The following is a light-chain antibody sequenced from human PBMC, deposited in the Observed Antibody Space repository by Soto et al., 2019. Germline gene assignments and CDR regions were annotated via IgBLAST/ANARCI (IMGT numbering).Light chain of an antibody. V-gene: IGLV2-14*01. J-gene: IGLJ1*01. CDR2: DVT. CDR1: SIDVVGDNY. CDR3: SSYTGSTSYV. Sequence: QSVLTHPACVSGSPGQSITISCPGRSIDVVGDNYGSWYQQEPGKAPKLMIYDVTYRPSGVSNRFSGSKSDNTASLTISGLQAEDEADYYCSSYTGSTSYVFGTGTKVTVL.